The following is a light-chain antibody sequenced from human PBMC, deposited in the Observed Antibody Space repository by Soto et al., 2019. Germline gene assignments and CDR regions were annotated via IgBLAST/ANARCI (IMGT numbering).Light chain of an antibody. V-gene: IGLV2-14*01. CDR2: EVS. Sequence: QSVLTQPASVSGSPGQSITISCTGTSSDVGGYNYVSWYQQHPGKAPKLMISEVSNRPSGVSNRFSGSKSGNTASLTISGLQAEDEADYYCSSYANHSTIYVFGNGTKVTVL. CDR3: SSYANHSTIYV. J-gene: IGLJ1*01. CDR1: SSDVGGYNY.